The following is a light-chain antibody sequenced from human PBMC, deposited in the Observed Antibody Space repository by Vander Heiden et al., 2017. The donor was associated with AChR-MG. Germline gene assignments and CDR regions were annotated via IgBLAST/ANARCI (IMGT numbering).Light chain of an antibody. CDR2: EVS. CDR3: SSYAGNNNFVV. V-gene: IGLV2-8*01. Sequence: QSALTQPPSASGSPGQSVTISCTGTSSDVGGYNYVSWYQHHPGKAPKLMIYEVSKRPSGVPDRLSGSKSGNTASLTVSGLQAEDEADYYCSSYAGNNNFVVFGGGTKLTVL. CDR1: SSDVGGYNY. J-gene: IGLJ2*01.